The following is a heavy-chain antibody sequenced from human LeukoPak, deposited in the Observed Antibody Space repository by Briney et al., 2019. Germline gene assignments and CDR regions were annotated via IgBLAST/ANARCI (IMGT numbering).Heavy chain of an antibody. J-gene: IGHJ5*01. Sequence: GGSLRLSCAASGSTFSSSWMHWARQAPGKGLVWVSRINTDGSRTDHADSVKGRFTISRDNAKDTLYLQMSSLRAEDTAVYYCVRGFGGRTDSWGQGTEVTVST. CDR1: GSTFSSSW. V-gene: IGHV3-74*01. CDR2: INTDGSRT. CDR3: VRGFGGRTDS. D-gene: IGHD2-15*01.